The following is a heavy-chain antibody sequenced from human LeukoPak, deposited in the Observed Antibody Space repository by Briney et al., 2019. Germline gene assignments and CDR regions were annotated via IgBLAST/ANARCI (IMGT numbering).Heavy chain of an antibody. CDR2: ISWNSGSI. J-gene: IGHJ4*02. CDR3: AKDRGVDGPFDY. Sequence: GGSLRLSCAASGFTFDDYAMHWVRQAPGKGLEWVSGISWNSGSIGYADSVKGRFTISRDNAKNSLYLQMNSLRAEDTALYYCAKDRGVDGPFDYWGQGTLVTVSS. D-gene: IGHD3-10*01. CDR1: GFTFDDYA. V-gene: IGHV3-9*01.